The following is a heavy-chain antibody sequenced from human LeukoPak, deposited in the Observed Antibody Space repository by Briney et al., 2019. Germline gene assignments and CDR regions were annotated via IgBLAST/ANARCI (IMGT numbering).Heavy chain of an antibody. CDR3: AKVWTAYSDDYFDY. CDR1: GFTFSSYG. V-gene: IGHV3-23*01. J-gene: IGHJ4*02. Sequence: GGSLRLSCAASGFTFSSYGMSWVRQAPGKGLECVSSISGSGGSTNHADSVKGRLTISGDNSKNTLYLQMNSLRAEDTAVYYCAKVWTAYSDDYFDYWGQGTLVTVSS. D-gene: IGHD3/OR15-3a*01. CDR2: ISGSGGST.